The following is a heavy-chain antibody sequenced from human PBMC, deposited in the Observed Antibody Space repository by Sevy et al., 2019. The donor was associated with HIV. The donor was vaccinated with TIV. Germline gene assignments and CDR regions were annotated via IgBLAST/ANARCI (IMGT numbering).Heavy chain of an antibody. Sequence: SETLSLTCSVSGGSISSYFWTWARQSPGKGLEWIGNIYFTGNTDYSPALKSRVILSLDTSKSQFSLTLKSVTAADTAIYFCARDSTTRPRVLDYWGQGTLVTVSS. CDR3: ARDSTTRPRVLDY. CDR1: GGSISSYF. D-gene: IGHD1-1*01. V-gene: IGHV4-59*01. J-gene: IGHJ4*02. CDR2: IYFTGNT.